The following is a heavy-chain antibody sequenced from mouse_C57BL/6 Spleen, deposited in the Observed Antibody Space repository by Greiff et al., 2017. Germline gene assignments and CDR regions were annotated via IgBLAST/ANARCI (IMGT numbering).Heavy chain of an antibody. D-gene: IGHD1-1*01. CDR3: AYYYGSSSWYFGV. CDR2: IDPEDGET. Sequence: VQLQQSGAELVKPGASVKLSCTASGFNINDYYMHWVKQRTEQGLEWIGRIDPEDGETKYTPKFKGKATITADTSSNTAYLQLSSLTSEDTAVYYCAYYYGSSSWYFGVWGTGTTVTVSS. V-gene: IGHV14-2*01. J-gene: IGHJ1*03. CDR1: GFNINDYY.